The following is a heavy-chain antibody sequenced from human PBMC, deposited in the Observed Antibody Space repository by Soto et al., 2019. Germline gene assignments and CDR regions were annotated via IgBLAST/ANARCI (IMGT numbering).Heavy chain of an antibody. D-gene: IGHD6-13*01. CDR2: IYWDNDK. Sequence: SGPTLVNPTQTLTLTCTFSGFSLSTSGVGVGWIRQPTGKALEWLALIYWDNDKFYNPSLRDRLTIAKDTSKNLVVLVLTNMDPVDTGTYYWAHLVIWQPFRWSLGWFDPCGQGTPVPVAS. J-gene: IGHJ5*02. V-gene: IGHV2-5*02. CDR3: AHLVIWQPFRWSLGWFDP. CDR1: GFSLSTSGVG.